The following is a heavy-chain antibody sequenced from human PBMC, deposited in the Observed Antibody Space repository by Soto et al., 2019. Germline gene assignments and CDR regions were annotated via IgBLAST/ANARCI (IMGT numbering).Heavy chain of an antibody. CDR2: ISAYNGNT. CDR1: GYTFINYG. CDR3: ARDIFCSSTSCYASSPWFDP. J-gene: IGHJ5*02. V-gene: IGHV1-18*01. D-gene: IGHD2-2*01. Sequence: VASVKVSCKASGYTFINYGISWVRQAPGQGLEWMGWISAYNGNTNYAQKLQGRVTMTTDTSTSTAYMELRSLRSDDTAVYYCARDIFCSSTSCYASSPWFDPWGQGTLVTVSS.